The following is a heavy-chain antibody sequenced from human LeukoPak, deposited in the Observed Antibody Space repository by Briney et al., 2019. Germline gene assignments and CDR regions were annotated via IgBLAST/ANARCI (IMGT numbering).Heavy chain of an antibody. CDR1: GFTFSSYW. D-gene: IGHD4-17*01. V-gene: IGHV3-23*01. CDR2: ISGSGGST. Sequence: GGSLRLSCAASGFTFSSYWMHWVRQAPGKGLEWVSAISGSGGSTYYADSVKGRFTISRDNSKNTLYLQMNSLRAEDTAVYYCAKGPPDNGDYGWGVAFDIWGQGTMVTVSS. J-gene: IGHJ3*02. CDR3: AKGPPDNGDYGWGVAFDI.